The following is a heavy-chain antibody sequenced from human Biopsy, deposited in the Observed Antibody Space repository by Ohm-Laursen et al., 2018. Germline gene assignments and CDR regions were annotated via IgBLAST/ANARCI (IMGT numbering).Heavy chain of an antibody. CDR1: EGTFSNYG. D-gene: IGHD3-9*01. CDR2: NIPILGTG. J-gene: IGHJ1*01. V-gene: IGHV1-69*06. CDR3: ATKLTGYFHH. Sequence: SVKVSCKAPEGTFSNYGVNWVRQAPGQGLKWLGGNIPILGTGNYAQKFQDRVTVAADTSTSTATMELRSLRSDDTAVYYCATKLTGYFHHWGQGTLVIVSS.